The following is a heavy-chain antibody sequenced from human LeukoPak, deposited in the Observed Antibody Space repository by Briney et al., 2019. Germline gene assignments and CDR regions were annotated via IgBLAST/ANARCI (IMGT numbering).Heavy chain of an antibody. CDR3: VRDLMGSGFTAAYLHH. CDR1: GFTFSDYS. CDR2: ISRSSRHV. J-gene: IGHJ1*01. D-gene: IGHD2-8*01. V-gene: IGHV3-21*01. Sequence: NPGGSLRLSCAASGFTFSDYSMNWVRQAPGKGLEWVSSISRSSRHVYYAGSVKGRFTISRDNAKNSLYLQMNSLRAEDMAVYFGVRDLMGSGFTAAYLHHWGQGNLVTVSS.